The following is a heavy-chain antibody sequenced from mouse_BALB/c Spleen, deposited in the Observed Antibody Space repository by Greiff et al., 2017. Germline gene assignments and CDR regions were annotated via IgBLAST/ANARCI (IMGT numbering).Heavy chain of an antibody. D-gene: IGHD1-2*01. CDR3: AREGNYYGPDY. J-gene: IGHJ2*01. Sequence: QVQLQQSGPELVKPGASVRISCKASGYTFTSYYIHWVKQRPGQGLEWIGWIYPGNVNTKYNEKFKGKATLTADKSSSTAYMQLSSLTSEDSAVYFCAREGNYYGPDYWGQGTTLTVSS. CDR2: IYPGNVNT. CDR1: GYTFTSYY. V-gene: IGHV1S56*01.